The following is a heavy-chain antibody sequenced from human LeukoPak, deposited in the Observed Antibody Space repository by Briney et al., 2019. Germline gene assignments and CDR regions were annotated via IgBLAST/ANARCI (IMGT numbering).Heavy chain of an antibody. Sequence: PGGSLRLSCAASGFTFSNYAMSWVRQAPGKGLEWVSAISGSGGSTYYADSVKGRFTISRDNSKSTLYLQMNTLRAEDTAVYYCAKEAYGSGSFYRPFGYWGQGTLVTVSS. CDR2: ISGSGGST. J-gene: IGHJ4*02. V-gene: IGHV3-23*01. CDR3: AKEAYGSGSFYRPFGY. D-gene: IGHD3-10*01. CDR1: GFTFSNYA.